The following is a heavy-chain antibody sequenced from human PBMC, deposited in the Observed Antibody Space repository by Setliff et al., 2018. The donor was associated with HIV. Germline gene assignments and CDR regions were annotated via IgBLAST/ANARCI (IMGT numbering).Heavy chain of an antibody. D-gene: IGHD3-22*01. J-gene: IGHJ3*02. CDR3: TTAPFTMIIVDINKGAFDI. CDR1: GFTFSNYA. V-gene: IGHV3-23*01. CDR2: ITGGGGNQ. Sequence: GGSLRLXXAASGFTFSNYAMSWVRQAPGKGLEWVSAITGGGGNQYYADSVKGRFTISRDNSKNTLYLQMNSLKTEDTAMYYCTTAPFTMIIVDINKGAFDIWGQGTMVTVSS.